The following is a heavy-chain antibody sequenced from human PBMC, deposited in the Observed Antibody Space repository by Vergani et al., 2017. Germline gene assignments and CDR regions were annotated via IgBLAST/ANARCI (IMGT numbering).Heavy chain of an antibody. CDR3: ARTQKGDHGMDV. Sequence: QVQLQQWGAGLLKPSETLSLTCAVYGGSFSGYYWSWIRQPPGKGLEWFGEINHSGSTNYNPSLKSRVTISVDTSKNQFSLKLSSVTAADTAVYYCARTQKGDHGMDVWGQGTTVTVSS. CDR1: GGSFSGYY. V-gene: IGHV4-34*01. CDR2: INHSGST. J-gene: IGHJ6*02.